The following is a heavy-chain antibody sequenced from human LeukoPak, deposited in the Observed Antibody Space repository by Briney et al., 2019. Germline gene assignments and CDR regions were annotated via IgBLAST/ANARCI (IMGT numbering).Heavy chain of an antibody. Sequence: SVKVSCKASGGTFSSYAISWVRQAPGQGLEWMGGIIPIFGTANYAQKFQGRVTITADESTSTAYMELSSLRSEDTAVYYCAIKVDTAMADYYYYYMDVWGKGTTVTVSS. J-gene: IGHJ6*03. CDR3: AIKVDTAMADYYYYYMDV. D-gene: IGHD5-18*01. V-gene: IGHV1-69*13. CDR1: GGTFSSYA. CDR2: IIPIFGTA.